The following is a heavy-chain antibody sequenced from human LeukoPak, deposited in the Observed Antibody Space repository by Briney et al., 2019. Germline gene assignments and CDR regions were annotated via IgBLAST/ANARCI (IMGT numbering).Heavy chain of an antibody. CDR1: GGSISSYY. V-gene: IGHV4-59*01. Sequence: SETLSLTCTVSGGSISSYYWSWIRQPPGKGLEWIGYFYYSGSTNYNPSLKSRVTISVDTSKNQFSLKLSSVTAADTAVYYCARDLYGSGSYSPLFDYWGQGTLVTVSS. CDR2: FYYSGST. D-gene: IGHD3-10*01. CDR3: ARDLYGSGSYSPLFDY. J-gene: IGHJ4*02.